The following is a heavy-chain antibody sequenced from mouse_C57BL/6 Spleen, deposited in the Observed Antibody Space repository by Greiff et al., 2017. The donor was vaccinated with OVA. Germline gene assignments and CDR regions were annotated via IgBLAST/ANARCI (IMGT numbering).Heavy chain of an antibody. V-gene: IGHV5-12*01. D-gene: IGHD2-1*01. CDR3: ARDGTPQAMYY. CDR2: ISNGGGST. CDR1: GFTFSDYY. Sequence: EVQVVESGGGLVQPGGSLKLSCAASGFTFSDYYMYWVRQTPEKRLEWVAYISNGGGSTYYPDTVKGRFTISRDHAKNTLYLQMSRLKSEDTAMYYCARDGTPQAMYYCGQETSDTASS. J-gene: IGHJ4*01.